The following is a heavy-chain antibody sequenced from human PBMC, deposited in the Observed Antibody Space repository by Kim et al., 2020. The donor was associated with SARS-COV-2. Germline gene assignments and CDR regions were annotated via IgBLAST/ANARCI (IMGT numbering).Heavy chain of an antibody. J-gene: IGHJ3*02. D-gene: IGHD3-22*01. V-gene: IGHV4-34*01. CDR2: INHSGST. Sequence: SETLSLTCAVYGGSFSGYYWSWIRQPPGKGLEWIGEINHSGSTNYNPSLKSRVTISVDTSKNQFSLKLSSVTAADTAVYYCARASRSALFYYDSSGNAFDIWGQGTMVTVSS. CDR1: GGSFSGYY. CDR3: ARASRSALFYYDSSGNAFDI.